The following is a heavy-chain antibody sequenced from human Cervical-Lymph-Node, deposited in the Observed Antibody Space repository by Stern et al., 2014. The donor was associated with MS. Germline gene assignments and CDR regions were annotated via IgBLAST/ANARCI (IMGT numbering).Heavy chain of an antibody. J-gene: IGHJ4*02. CDR3: ARERGSYYLDY. V-gene: IGHV3-48*02. D-gene: IGHD3-10*01. CDR2: INRRVSTV. CDR1: GFTFSSSI. Sequence: EVQLVESGGGLVQPGGSLRLSCAASGFTFSSSIMKWVRQAPGKGLEWVSRINRRVSTVYYADSVRGRFTISRDNAKNSLYLQMNSLKDEDTAVYDCARERGSYYLDYWGQGTPVTVAS.